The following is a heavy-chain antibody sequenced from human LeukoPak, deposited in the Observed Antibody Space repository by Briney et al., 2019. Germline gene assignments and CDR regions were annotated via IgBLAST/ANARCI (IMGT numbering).Heavy chain of an antibody. CDR2: ISGGGSST. V-gene: IGHV3-23*01. J-gene: IGHJ2*01. CDR1: GFTFSHYA. D-gene: IGHD3-22*01. CDR3: ATTPYYSAPFDL. Sequence: PGGSLRLSCAASGFTFSHYAMSWVRQAPGRGLEWVSAISGGGSSTYYADSVKGRFTISRDNSKSSLYLQMSSLRAEDSAVYYCATTPYYSAPFDLWGRGTLVIVPS.